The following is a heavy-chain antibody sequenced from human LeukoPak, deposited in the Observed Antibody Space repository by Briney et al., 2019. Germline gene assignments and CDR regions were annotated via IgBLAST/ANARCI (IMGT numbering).Heavy chain of an antibody. D-gene: IGHD3-10*01. V-gene: IGHV3-23*01. CDR1: GFTFSSYA. CDR2: ISGSGGST. J-gene: IGHJ6*02. Sequence: GGSLRLSCAASGFTFSSYAMSWVRQAPGKGLEWVSAISGSGGSTYYADSAKGRFTISRDNSKNTLYLQMNSLRAEDTAVYYCAKTNSGYYYYYGMDVWGQGTTVTVSS. CDR3: AKTNSGYYYYYGMDV.